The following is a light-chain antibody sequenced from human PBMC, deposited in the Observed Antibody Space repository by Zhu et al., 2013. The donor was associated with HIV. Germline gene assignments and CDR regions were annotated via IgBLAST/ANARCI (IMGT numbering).Light chain of an antibody. CDR1: RSVSNTY. V-gene: IGKV3D-20*02. J-gene: IGKJ4*01. Sequence: DIVLTQSPGTLSVSPGERATLSCRASRSVSNTYLAWYQQKPGQTPRLLIYGASSRATDIPVRFSASGSGTDFTLTINRLEPEDFAVYYCQQRSDLPLTFGGGTKVDIK. CDR3: QQRSDLPLT. CDR2: GAS.